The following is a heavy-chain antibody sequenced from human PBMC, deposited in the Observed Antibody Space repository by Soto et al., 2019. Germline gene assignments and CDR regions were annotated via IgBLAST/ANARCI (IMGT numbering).Heavy chain of an antibody. CDR2: IIPIFGTA. V-gene: IGHV1-69*13. CDR3: ARARCSSTSCYIFYYYGMDV. Sequence: GASVKVSCKASGGTFSSYAISWVRQAPGQGLEWMGGIIPIFGTANYAQKFQGRVTITADESTSTAYMELSSLRSEDTAVYYCARARCSSTSCYIFYYYGMDVWGQGTTVTVSS. CDR1: GGTFSSYA. J-gene: IGHJ6*02. D-gene: IGHD2-2*02.